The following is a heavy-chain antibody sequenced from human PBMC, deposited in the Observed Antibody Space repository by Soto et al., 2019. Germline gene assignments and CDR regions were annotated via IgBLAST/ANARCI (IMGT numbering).Heavy chain of an antibody. Sequence: QVQLVESGGDVVQPGTSLRLSCAASGFPFSRHAMHWVRQAPGKGLEWVAGISYDGSNKLYGDSTRGRFATSRDDVSKTLYLHLNSLRPEDTAVYFCARVGLEKRYIYYGMDVWGQGTTVTVSS. CDR1: GFPFSRHA. D-gene: IGHD1-1*01. V-gene: IGHV3-30*09. J-gene: IGHJ6*02. CDR3: ARVGLEKRYIYYGMDV. CDR2: ISYDGSNK.